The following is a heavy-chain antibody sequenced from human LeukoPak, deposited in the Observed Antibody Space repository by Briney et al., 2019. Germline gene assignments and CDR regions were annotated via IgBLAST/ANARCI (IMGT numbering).Heavy chain of an antibody. V-gene: IGHV3-23*01. CDR1: EFTFSSYA. CDR3: AKTVLQYSTGDAFDI. D-gene: IGHD3-9*01. CDR2: ISGSGGST. J-gene: IGHJ3*02. Sequence: PGGSLRLSCAASEFTFSSYAMSWVRQAPGKGLEWVSAISGSGGSTYYADSVKGRFTISRDNSKNTLYLQMNSLRAEDTAVYYCAKTVLQYSTGDAFDIWGQGTMVTVSS.